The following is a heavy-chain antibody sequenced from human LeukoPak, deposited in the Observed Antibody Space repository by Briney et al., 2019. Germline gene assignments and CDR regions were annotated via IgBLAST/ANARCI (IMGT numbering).Heavy chain of an antibody. V-gene: IGHV3-11*04. CDR2: ISSSGTTI. CDR3: ATCMVGYSGMDV. CDR1: GFTFTDVW. Sequence: PGGSLRLSCAASGFTFTDVWMSWVRQAPGKGLEWISYISSSGTTIYYGDSVKGRFTSSRDNAKNSLYLQMNSLRAEDTAVYYCATCMVGYSGMDVWGQGTTVTVSS. D-gene: IGHD2-15*01. J-gene: IGHJ6*02.